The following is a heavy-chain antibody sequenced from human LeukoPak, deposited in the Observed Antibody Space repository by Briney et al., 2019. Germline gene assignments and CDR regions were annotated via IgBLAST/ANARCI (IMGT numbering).Heavy chain of an antibody. Sequence: ASVKVSCKASGYTFTDYYLHWVRQAPGQGLELMGWISPNSGGTDYAQKFQGRVTMTRDTSISTAYMELSRLRYDDPAVYYCARATNYYGSGNYHNVPYGYWGQGTPVTVSS. J-gene: IGHJ4*02. D-gene: IGHD3-10*01. CDR1: GYTFTDYY. CDR3: ARATNYYGSGNYHNVPYGY. V-gene: IGHV1-2*02. CDR2: ISPNSGGT.